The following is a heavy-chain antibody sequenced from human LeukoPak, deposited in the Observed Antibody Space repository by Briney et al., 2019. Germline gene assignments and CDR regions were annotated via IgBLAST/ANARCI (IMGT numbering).Heavy chain of an antibody. CDR1: GFTFSSYW. V-gene: IGHV3-7*01. CDR3: VRMGRYGDYDY. J-gene: IGHJ4*02. CDR2: IKQDGNEK. Sequence: GGSLRLSCAASGFTFSSYWMSWVRQAPGKGLEWVANIKQDGNEKYYVDSVKGRFTISRDNAKNSLYLQMNSLRAEDTAVYYCVRMGRYGDYDYWGQGTLVTVSS. D-gene: IGHD4-17*01.